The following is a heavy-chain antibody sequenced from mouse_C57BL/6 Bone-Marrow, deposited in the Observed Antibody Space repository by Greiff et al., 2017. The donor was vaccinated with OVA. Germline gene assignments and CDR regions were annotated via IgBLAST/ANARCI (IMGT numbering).Heavy chain of an antibody. J-gene: IGHJ2*01. V-gene: IGHV1-54*01. D-gene: IGHD1-1*01. Sequence: VQLQQSGAELVRPGTSVKVSCKASGYAFTNYLIEWVKQRPGQGLEGIGVINPGSGGTNYNEKFKGKATLTAAKSSSTAYMQLSSLRSEESAVYFGARGGITTEEALDYWGQGTTLTVSS. CDR3: ARGGITTEEALDY. CDR2: INPGSGGT. CDR1: GYAFTNYL.